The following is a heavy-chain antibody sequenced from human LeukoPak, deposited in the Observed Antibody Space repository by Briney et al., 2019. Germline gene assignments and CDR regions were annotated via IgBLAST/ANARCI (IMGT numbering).Heavy chain of an antibody. D-gene: IGHD5-24*01. CDR2: IYYSGST. CDR3: ARGTEMATIEFDP. CDR1: GGSISSYY. V-gene: IGHV4-59*12. Sequence: SETLSLTCTVSGGSISSYYWSWIRQPPGKGLEWIGHIYYSGSTNYNPSLKSRVTISVDTSKNQFSLKLSSVTAADTAVYYCARGTEMATIEFDPWGQGTLVTVSS. J-gene: IGHJ5*02.